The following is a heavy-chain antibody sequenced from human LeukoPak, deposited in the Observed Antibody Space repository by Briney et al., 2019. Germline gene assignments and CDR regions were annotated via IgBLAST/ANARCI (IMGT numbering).Heavy chain of an antibody. CDR1: GGSFSGYY. D-gene: IGHD5-12*01. J-gene: IGHJ4*02. Sequence: SETLSLTCAVYGGSFSGYYWSWIRQPPGKGLEWIGEINHSGSTNYNPSLKSRVTISVDTSKNQFSLKLSSVTAADTAVYYCAKLKKKSWLRLDYFDYWGQGTLVTVSS. CDR2: INHSGST. V-gene: IGHV4-34*01. CDR3: AKLKKKSWLRLDYFDY.